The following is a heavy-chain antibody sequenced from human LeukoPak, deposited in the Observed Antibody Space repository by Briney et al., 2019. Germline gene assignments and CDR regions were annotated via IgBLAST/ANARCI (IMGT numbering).Heavy chain of an antibody. CDR3: ARERALTYYDFWSGYFGGFDY. CDR1: GGTFSSYA. CDR2: IIPIFGTA. J-gene: IGHJ4*02. D-gene: IGHD3-3*01. Sequence: ASVKVSCKASGGTFSSYAISWVRQAPGQGLEWMGGIIPIFGTANYAQKFQGRVTITADESTSTAYMELSSLRSEDTAVYYCARERALTYYDFWSGYFGGFDYWGQGTLVTVSS. V-gene: IGHV1-69*13.